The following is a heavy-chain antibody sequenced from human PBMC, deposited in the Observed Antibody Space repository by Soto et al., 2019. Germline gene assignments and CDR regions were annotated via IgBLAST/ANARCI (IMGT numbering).Heavy chain of an antibody. Sequence: GGSLRLSCAASGFTFSSYGMHWVRQAPGKGLEWVAVIWYDGSNKYYADSVKGRFTISRDNSKNTLYLQINSLRAEDTAVYYCAREGGGHCSSTSCYAFDIWGQGTMVTVSS. CDR3: AREGGGHCSSTSCYAFDI. D-gene: IGHD2-2*01. CDR2: IWYDGSNK. CDR1: GFTFSSYG. V-gene: IGHV3-33*01. J-gene: IGHJ3*02.